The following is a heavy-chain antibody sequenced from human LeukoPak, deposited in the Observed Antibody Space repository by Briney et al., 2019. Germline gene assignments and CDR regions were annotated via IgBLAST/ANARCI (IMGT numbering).Heavy chain of an antibody. CDR1: GFTFSGDG. Sequence: GGSRRLSCAASGFTFSGDGMHWVRQAPGKGLEWVSAISGSGGSTYYADSVKGRFTISRDNSKNTLYLQMNGLRAEDTAVYYCAKHIVLMVYAIPPTYGMDVWGQGTTVTVSS. D-gene: IGHD2-8*01. V-gene: IGHV3-23*01. J-gene: IGHJ6*02. CDR2: ISGSGGST. CDR3: AKHIVLMVYAIPPTYGMDV.